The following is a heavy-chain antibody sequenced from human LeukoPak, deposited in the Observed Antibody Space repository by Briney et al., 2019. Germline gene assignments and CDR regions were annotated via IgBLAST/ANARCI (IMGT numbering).Heavy chain of an antibody. CDR1: GFTVSSNY. V-gene: IGHV3-53*01. D-gene: IGHD3-22*01. CDR3: ASSDYYDSSGYPIFDY. Sequence: PGGSLRLSCAASGFTVSSNYMSWVRQAPGKGLEWVSVIYSGGSTYYADSVKGRFTISRDNSKNTLYLQMNSLRAEDTAVYCCASSDYYDSSGYPIFDYWGQGTLVTVSS. CDR2: IYSGGST. J-gene: IGHJ4*02.